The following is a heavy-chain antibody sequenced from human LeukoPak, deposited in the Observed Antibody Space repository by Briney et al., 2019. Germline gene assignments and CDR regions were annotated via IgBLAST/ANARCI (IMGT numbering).Heavy chain of an antibody. D-gene: IGHD6-13*01. CDR3: ARGRAAAGTRWFDP. Sequence: GASVKVSCKASGYTFTSYGISWVRQAPGQGLEWMGWISAYNGNTNYAQKPQGRVTMNTDTSTSTAYMELRSLRSGDTAVYYWARGRAAAGTRWFDPWGQGTLVTVSS. CDR2: ISAYNGNT. CDR1: GYTFTSYG. J-gene: IGHJ5*02. V-gene: IGHV1-18*01.